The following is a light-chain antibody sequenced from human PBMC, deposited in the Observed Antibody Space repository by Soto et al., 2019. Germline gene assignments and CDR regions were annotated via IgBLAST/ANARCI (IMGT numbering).Light chain of an antibody. V-gene: IGKV1-5*03. CDR1: QTISSW. J-gene: IGKJ5*01. CDR2: KAS. Sequence: DIQMTQSPSTLSGSVGDRVTITCRASQTISSWLAWYQQKPGKAPKLLIYKASTLKSGVPSRFSGSGSGTEFTLTISSLQPDDFATYYCQQYSSFSTFGQGTRLEIK. CDR3: QQYSSFST.